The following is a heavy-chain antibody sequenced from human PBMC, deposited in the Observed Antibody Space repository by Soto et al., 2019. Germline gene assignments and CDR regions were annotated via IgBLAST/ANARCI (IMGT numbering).Heavy chain of an antibody. Sequence: QVQLVQSGAEVKKPGSSVRVSCKASGDTFTFYSINWVRQAPGLGLEWMGRINPILSMSNYAQRLQGRVTMTADKSTRTAYIELSSLRAEETAMYYCASSYGSGYRAFDYWGQGALVTVSS. V-gene: IGHV1-69*02. CDR2: INPILSMS. J-gene: IGHJ4*02. D-gene: IGHD3-10*01. CDR3: ASSYGSGYRAFDY. CDR1: GDTFTFYS.